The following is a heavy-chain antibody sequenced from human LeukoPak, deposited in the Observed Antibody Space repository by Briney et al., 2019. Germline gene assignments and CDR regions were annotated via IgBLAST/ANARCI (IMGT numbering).Heavy chain of an antibody. Sequence: GGSLRLSCAASGFTFSSYNMNWVRQAPGKGLEWVSSISSSSDYMSYADSVKGRFTISRDNAKNSLYLQMNSLRAEDTAVYYCARRSGNSGHDYWGQGTLVTVSS. V-gene: IGHV3-21*01. J-gene: IGHJ4*02. CDR1: GFTFSSYN. CDR3: ARRSGNSGHDY. CDR2: ISSSSDYM. D-gene: IGHD4-23*01.